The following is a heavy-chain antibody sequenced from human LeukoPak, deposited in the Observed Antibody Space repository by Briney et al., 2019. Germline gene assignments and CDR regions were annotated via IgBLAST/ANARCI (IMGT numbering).Heavy chain of an antibody. CDR1: GGSISSGGYY. CDR3: ARFVGDYYDSSGYMSQFDP. D-gene: IGHD3-22*01. V-gene: IGHV4-30-2*01. CDR2: IYHSGST. Sequence: PSQTLSLTCTVSGGSISSGGYYWSWIRQPPGKGLEWIGYIYHSGSTYYNPSLKSRVTISVDRSKNQFSLKLSSVTAAATAVYYCARFVGDYYDSSGYMSQFDPWGQGTLVTVSS. J-gene: IGHJ5*02.